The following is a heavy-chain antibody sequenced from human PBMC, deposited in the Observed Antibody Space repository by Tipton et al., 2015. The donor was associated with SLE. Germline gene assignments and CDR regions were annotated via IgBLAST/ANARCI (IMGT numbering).Heavy chain of an antibody. J-gene: IGHJ4*02. D-gene: IGHD3-22*01. CDR1: GGSFSGYY. CDR2: INHSGST. Sequence: TLSLTCAVYGGSFSGYYWSWIRQPPGKGLEWIGEINHSGSTNYNPSLKSRVTISVDTSKNQFSLKLSSVTAADTAVYYCARGPDFYDSSGSYDYWGRGTLVTVSS. CDR3: ARGPDFYDSSGSYDY. V-gene: IGHV4-34*01.